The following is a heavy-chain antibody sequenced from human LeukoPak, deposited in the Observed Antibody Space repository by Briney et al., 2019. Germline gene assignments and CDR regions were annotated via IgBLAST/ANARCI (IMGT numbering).Heavy chain of an antibody. J-gene: IGHJ6*02. CDR3: ASGVVVPAAKRSTGQLDV. CDR2: INHSGST. V-gene: IGHV4-34*01. D-gene: IGHD2-2*01. CDR1: GGSFSGYY. Sequence: KTSETLSLTCAVYGGSFSGYYWSWIRQPPGKGLEWIGEINHSGSTNYNPSLKSRVTISVDTSKNQFSLKLSSVTAADTAVYYCASGVVVPAAKRSTGQLDVWGQGTTVTVSS.